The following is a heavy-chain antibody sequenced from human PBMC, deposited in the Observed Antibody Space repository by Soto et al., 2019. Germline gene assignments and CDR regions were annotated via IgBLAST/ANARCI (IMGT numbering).Heavy chain of an antibody. V-gene: IGHV4-59*01. CDR2: IYYSGST. CDR1: GGSISSYY. J-gene: IGHJ5*02. D-gene: IGHD3-16*01. CDR3: ARDDGDWFDP. Sequence: SETLSLTCTVSGGSISSYYWSWIRQPPGKGLEWIGYIYYSGSTNYNPSLKSRVTISVDTSKNQFSLKLSSVTAADTAVYYCARDDGDWFDPWGQGTLVTVSS.